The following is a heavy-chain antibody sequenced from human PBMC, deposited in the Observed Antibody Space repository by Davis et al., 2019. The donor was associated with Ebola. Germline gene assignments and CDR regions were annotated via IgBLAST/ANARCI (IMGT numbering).Heavy chain of an antibody. V-gene: IGHV1-3*01. Sequence: ASVKVSCKASGYTFTSYAMHWVRQAPGQRLEWMGWINAGNGNTKYSQKFQGRVTITADESTSTAYMELRSLRSDDTAVYYCARENGMTTALGYWGQGTLVTVSS. CDR1: GYTFTSYA. J-gene: IGHJ4*02. D-gene: IGHD4-17*01. CDR3: ARENGMTTALGY. CDR2: INAGNGNT.